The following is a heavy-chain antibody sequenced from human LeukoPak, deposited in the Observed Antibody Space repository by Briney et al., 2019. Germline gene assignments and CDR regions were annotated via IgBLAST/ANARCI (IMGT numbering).Heavy chain of an antibody. CDR3: ANLAIWSDWQLLPTGYFQH. V-gene: IGHV3-21*01. CDR1: GFTFSSYS. D-gene: IGHD3-3*01. CDR2: ISSSSSYL. Sequence: GGSLRLSCAASGFTFSSYSMNWVRQAPGKGLEWVSSISSSSSYLYYADSVKGRFTISRDNAKNSLYLQMNSLRAEDTAVYYCANLAIWSDWQLLPTGYFQHWGQGTLVTVSS. J-gene: IGHJ1*01.